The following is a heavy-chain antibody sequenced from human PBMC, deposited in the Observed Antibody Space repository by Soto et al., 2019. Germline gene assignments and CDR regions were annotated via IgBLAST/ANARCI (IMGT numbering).Heavy chain of an antibody. V-gene: IGHV3-9*01. Sequence: EVQLVESGGGVVQPGRSLRLSCAASGFTFDEYGMHWVRQAPGKGLEWVSGISWNSGAIFYADSVKGRFTISRDNAKKSLYLQMNSLRGDDTALYFCVREKSIAARPFDYWGQGILVTVSS. CDR2: ISWNSGAI. CDR1: GFTFDEYG. D-gene: IGHD6-6*01. J-gene: IGHJ4*02. CDR3: VREKSIAARPFDY.